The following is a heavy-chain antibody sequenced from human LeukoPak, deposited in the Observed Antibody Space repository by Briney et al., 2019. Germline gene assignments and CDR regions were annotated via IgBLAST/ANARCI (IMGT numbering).Heavy chain of an antibody. D-gene: IGHD4-17*01. CDR1: GFTFTSYS. V-gene: IGHV3-23*01. Sequence: PGGSLRLSCAASGFTFTSYSMGWGRQAPGKGLEWVSSVSGGGDGTYYADSVKGRFTISRDNSKKTLDLQMDSLRAEDKAVYYCAKERLGGNYGDYGVDYWGQGTMVTVSS. CDR3: AKERLGGNYGDYGVDY. J-gene: IGHJ4*02. CDR2: VSGGGDGT.